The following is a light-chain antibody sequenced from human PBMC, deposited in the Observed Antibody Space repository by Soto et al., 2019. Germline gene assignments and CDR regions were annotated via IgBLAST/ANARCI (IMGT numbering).Light chain of an antibody. CDR2: DDN. CDR1: STDGGGYSS. CDR3: CSYAGSYVL. Sequence: QSVLTQPRSVSGSPGQSGTVSCPGISTDGGGYSSVSWYQQHPGKPPKLIRYDDNKEPPDVHDRVSGSRSRNTASRTIYGLQTEDEADYYCCSYAGSYVLFGGGPRL. V-gene: IGLV2-11*01. J-gene: IGLJ2*01.